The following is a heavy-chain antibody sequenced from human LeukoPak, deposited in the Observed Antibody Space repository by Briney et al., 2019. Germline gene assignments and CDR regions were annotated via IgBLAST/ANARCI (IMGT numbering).Heavy chain of an antibody. CDR1: GFTFSSYV. CDR3: AKVGTYYYDSSGYLSP. Sequence: GGSLRLSCAASGFTFSSYVMSWVRQAPGKGLEWVSAISGSGGSTYYADSVKGRFTISRDNSKNTLYLQMNSLRAEDTAVYYCAKVGTYYYDSSGYLSPWGQGTLVTVSS. D-gene: IGHD3-22*01. J-gene: IGHJ5*02. CDR2: ISGSGGST. V-gene: IGHV3-23*01.